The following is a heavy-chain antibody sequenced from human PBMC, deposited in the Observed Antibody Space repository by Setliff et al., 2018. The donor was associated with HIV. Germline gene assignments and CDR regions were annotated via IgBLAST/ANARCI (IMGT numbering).Heavy chain of an antibody. J-gene: IGHJ4*02. CDR3: ARGRVFCDGDSCYHFDY. CDR1: GDSIISGDFF. CDR2: VYFSGSA. D-gene: IGHD2-21*02. Sequence: NPSETLSLTCDVSGDSIISGDFFWSWIRQSPGKGPEWIGYVYFSGSATHNPSLKSPVSISVDTSKNQFYLTLSSVTAADTAVYYCARGRVFCDGDSCYHFDYWGQGVLVTVSS. V-gene: IGHV4-31*11.